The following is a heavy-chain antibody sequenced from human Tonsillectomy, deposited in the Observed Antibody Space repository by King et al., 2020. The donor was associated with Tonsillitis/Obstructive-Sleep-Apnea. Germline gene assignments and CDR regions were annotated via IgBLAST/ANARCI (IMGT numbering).Heavy chain of an antibody. V-gene: IGHV1-2*02. CDR3: ARGFGDEAWFDP. D-gene: IGHD3-10*01. Sequence: VQLVESGAEVKIPGASVKVSCTASGYTFTDYYIHWVRQAPGQGLEWMGWIYPNSGGTNYAQKFQGRVTMTLDTSISTAYMELSRLRSDDTAVYYCARGFGDEAWFDPWGQGTLVTVSS. CDR2: IYPNSGGT. J-gene: IGHJ5*02. CDR1: GYTFTDYY.